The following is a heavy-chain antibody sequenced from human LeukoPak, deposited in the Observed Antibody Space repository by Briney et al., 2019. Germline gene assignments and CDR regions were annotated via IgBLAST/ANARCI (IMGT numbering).Heavy chain of an antibody. CDR3: AVFSSSWYEGNWFDP. Sequence: PGGSLRLSCAASGFTVSSNYMSWVRQAPGKGQEWVSVIYSGGSTYYADSVKGRFTISRDNSKNTLYLQMNSLRAEDTAVYYCAVFSSSWYEGNWFDPWGQGTLVTVSS. CDR2: IYSGGST. J-gene: IGHJ5*02. V-gene: IGHV3-66*02. D-gene: IGHD6-13*01. CDR1: GFTVSSNY.